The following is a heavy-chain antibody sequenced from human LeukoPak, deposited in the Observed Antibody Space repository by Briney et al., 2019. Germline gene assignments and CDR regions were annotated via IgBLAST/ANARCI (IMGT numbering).Heavy chain of an antibody. CDR2: ITNSGST. CDR3: AGLRGYCSGGSCYETPGY. V-gene: IGHV4-34*01. J-gene: IGHJ4*02. D-gene: IGHD2-15*01. CDR1: GGSFSGYY. Sequence: SGTLSLTCAVYGGSFSGYYWSWIRQPPGKGLEWIGEITNSGSTNYNPSLKSRITISVDTTKNQFSLKLSSVTAADTAVYYCAGLRGYCSGGSCYETPGYWGQGTLVTVS.